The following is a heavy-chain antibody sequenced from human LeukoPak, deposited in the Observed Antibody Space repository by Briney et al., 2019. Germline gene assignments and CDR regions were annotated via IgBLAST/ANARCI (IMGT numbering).Heavy chain of an antibody. CDR3: ARSSVPLGYCSGGSCYEMYYFDY. CDR2: IYYSGST. J-gene: IGHJ4*02. Sequence: SETLSLTCTVSGYSISSGYYWGWIRQPPGKGLEWIGSIYYSGSTYYNPSLKSRVTISVDTSKNQFSLKLSSVTAADTAVYYCARSSVPLGYCSGGSCYEMYYFDYWGQGTLVTVSS. CDR1: GYSISSGYY. V-gene: IGHV4-38-2*02. D-gene: IGHD2-15*01.